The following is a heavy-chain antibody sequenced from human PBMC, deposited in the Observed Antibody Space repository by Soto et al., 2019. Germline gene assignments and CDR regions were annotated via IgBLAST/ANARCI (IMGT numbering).Heavy chain of an antibody. CDR2: ISAYNVNT. J-gene: IGHJ4*02. Sequence: GASLKVYCKTAGYTFTSYGISCGRQTTGQGLEWMGWISAYNVNTNYAQKLQGRVTMTTDTSTSTAYMELRSLRSDDTAVYYCAREVNDSSGYLRYYFDYWGQGTLVTVSS. V-gene: IGHV1-18*01. CDR1: GYTFTSYG. CDR3: AREVNDSSGYLRYYFDY. D-gene: IGHD3-22*01.